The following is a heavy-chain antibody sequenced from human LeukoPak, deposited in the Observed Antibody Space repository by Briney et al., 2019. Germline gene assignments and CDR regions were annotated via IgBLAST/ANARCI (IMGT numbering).Heavy chain of an antibody. D-gene: IGHD1-26*01. V-gene: IGHV5-51*01. Sequence: GESLKISCKGSGYSFTSYWIGWVRQMPGKGLEWMGIIYPGDSGPTYSPSLQGQVTISVDKSINTAYLQWSSLQASDTAMYYCGMSGDRVPLQDDVFDVWGQGTMVTVST. CDR2: IYPGDSGP. J-gene: IGHJ3*01. CDR3: GMSGDRVPLQDDVFDV. CDR1: GYSFTSYW.